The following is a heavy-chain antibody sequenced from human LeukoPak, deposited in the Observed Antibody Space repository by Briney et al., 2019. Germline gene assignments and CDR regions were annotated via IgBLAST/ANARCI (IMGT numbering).Heavy chain of an antibody. J-gene: IGHJ6*02. CDR2: ISAYNGNT. CDR1: GYTFTSYG. Sequence: GASEKVSCKASGYTFTSYGISWVRQAPGQGLEWMGWISAYNGNTNYAQKLQGRVTMTTDTSTSTAYMELRSLRSDDTAVYYCARGLYSSGWYLTYYYYGMDVWGQGTTVTVSS. D-gene: IGHD6-19*01. V-gene: IGHV1-18*01. CDR3: ARGLYSSGWYLTYYYYGMDV.